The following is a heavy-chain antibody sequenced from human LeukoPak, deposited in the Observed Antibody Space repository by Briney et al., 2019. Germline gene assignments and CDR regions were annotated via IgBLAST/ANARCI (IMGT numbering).Heavy chain of an antibody. CDR3: ARGNNGYIDY. CDR1: GDSVSSSRAA. D-gene: IGHD2-8*01. Sequence: SQTLSLTCAISGDSVSSSRAAWNWIRQSPSGALKWLGRTYLRSKWYNGYAVSVKSRITINPDTSKNQFSLQLNSVTPEDTAVYYCARGNNGYIDYWGHGTLVTVSS. J-gene: IGHJ4*01. CDR2: TYLRSKWYN. V-gene: IGHV6-1*01.